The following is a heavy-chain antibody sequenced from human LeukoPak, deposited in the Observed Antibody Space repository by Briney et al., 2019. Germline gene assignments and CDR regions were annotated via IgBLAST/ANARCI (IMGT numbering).Heavy chain of an antibody. D-gene: IGHD5-12*01. J-gene: IGHJ4*02. Sequence: ASVKVSCKASGGTFSSYAISWVRQAPGQGLEWVGWISAYNGNTNYAQKLQGRVTMTTDTSTSTAYMDLRSLRSDDTAVYYCARVRNSGFRYVDSWGQGTLVTVSS. CDR3: ARVRNSGFRYVDS. CDR1: GGTFSSYA. V-gene: IGHV1-18*01. CDR2: ISAYNGNT.